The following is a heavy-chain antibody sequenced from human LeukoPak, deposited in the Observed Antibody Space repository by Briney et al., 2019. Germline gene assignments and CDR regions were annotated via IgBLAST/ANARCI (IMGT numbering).Heavy chain of an antibody. V-gene: IGHV3-21*01. J-gene: IGHJ4*02. D-gene: IGHD6-19*01. CDR1: GFTFSTYS. Sequence: PGGSLRLSCAASGFTFSTYSMNWVRQAPGKGLEWVSSISSSSSFIYYADSVKGRFTISRDNAKNSVYLQMNSLRAEDTAVYYCARDLKTSGWYGDFDYWGQGTLVTVSS. CDR2: ISSSSSFI. CDR3: ARDLKTSGWYGDFDY.